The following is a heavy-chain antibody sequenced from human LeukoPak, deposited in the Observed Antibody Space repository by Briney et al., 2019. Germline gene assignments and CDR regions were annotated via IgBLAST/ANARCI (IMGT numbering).Heavy chain of an antibody. V-gene: IGHV1-24*01. D-gene: IGHD3-9*01. J-gene: IGHJ4*02. CDR1: GYTLTELS. CDR2: FDPEDGET. CDR3: ATGVDILTGYYEVTPFDY. Sequence: EASVKVSCKVSGYTLTELSMHWVRQAPGKGLGWMGGFDPEDGETIYAQKFQGRVTMTEDTSTDTAYMELSSLRSEDTAVYYCATGVDILTGYYEVTPFDYWGQGTLVTVSS.